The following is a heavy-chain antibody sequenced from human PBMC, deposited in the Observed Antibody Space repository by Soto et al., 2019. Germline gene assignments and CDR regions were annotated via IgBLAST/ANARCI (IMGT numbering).Heavy chain of an antibody. Sequence: GGSLRLSCAASGFTFSNAWMSWVRQAPGKGLEWVGRIKSKTDGGTTDYAAPVKGRFTISRDDSKNTLYLQMNSLKTEDTAVYYCTTTWSLAFGELFLSRYFDYWGQGTLVTVSS. CDR2: IKSKTDGGTT. CDR3: TTTWSLAFGELFLSRYFDY. V-gene: IGHV3-15*01. D-gene: IGHD3-10*01. J-gene: IGHJ4*02. CDR1: GFTFSNAW.